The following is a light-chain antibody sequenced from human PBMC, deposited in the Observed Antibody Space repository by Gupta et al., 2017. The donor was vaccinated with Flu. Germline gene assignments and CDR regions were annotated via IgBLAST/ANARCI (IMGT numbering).Light chain of an antibody. CDR2: DAS. V-gene: IGKV3-11*01. J-gene: IGKJ1*01. CDR3: QQRSYWRT. Sequence: EIVLTQSPATLSLSPGERATLSCRASQSVSRYLAWYQQKPGQAPRLLIYDASNRATDIPARFSGSGSGKDFTLTSSSLEHEDCAVYYCQQRSYWRTFGRGTKVEIK. CDR1: QSVSRY.